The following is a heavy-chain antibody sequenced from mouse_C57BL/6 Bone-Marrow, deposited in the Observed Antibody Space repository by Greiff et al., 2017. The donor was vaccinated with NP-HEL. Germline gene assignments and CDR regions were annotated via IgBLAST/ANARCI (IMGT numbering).Heavy chain of an antibody. J-gene: IGHJ4*01. Sequence: VQLQQSGAELVRPGTSVKVSCKASGYAFTNYLIEWVKQRPGQGLEWIGVINPGSGGTNYNEKFKGKATLTADKSSSTAYMQLSSLTSEDSAVYFCARRGDTVVADAMDYWGQGTSVTVSS. D-gene: IGHD1-1*01. CDR2: INPGSGGT. CDR1: GYAFTNYL. V-gene: IGHV1-54*01. CDR3: ARRGDTVVADAMDY.